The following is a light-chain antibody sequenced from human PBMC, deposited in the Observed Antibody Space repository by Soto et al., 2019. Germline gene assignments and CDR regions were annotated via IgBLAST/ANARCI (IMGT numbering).Light chain of an antibody. CDR1: QSIGRF. CDR2: GTS. J-gene: IGKJ4*01. Sequence: DIQMTQSPSSVSASVGDRVTITCRASQSIGRFLNWFQQTPGEAPKLLLYGTSNLHSGVPSRFSGSGSETEFTLTISSLQLEDFGMFYCQQSHSTPLTFGGGTRVE. V-gene: IGKV1-39*01. CDR3: QQSHSTPLT.